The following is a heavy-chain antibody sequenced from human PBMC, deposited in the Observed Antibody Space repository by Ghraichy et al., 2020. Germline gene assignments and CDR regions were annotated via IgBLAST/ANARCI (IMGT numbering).Heavy chain of an antibody. D-gene: IGHD1-1*01. Sequence: ASVKVSCKVSGYTLTELSMHWVRQAPGKGLEWMGGFDPEDGETIYAQKFQGRVTMTEDTSTDTAYMELSSLRSEDTAVYYCATAAPSLSETGNTPYYYYYGMDVWGQGTTVTVSS. CDR1: GYTLTELS. CDR2: FDPEDGET. V-gene: IGHV1-24*01. CDR3: ATAAPSLSETGNTPYYYYYGMDV. J-gene: IGHJ6*02.